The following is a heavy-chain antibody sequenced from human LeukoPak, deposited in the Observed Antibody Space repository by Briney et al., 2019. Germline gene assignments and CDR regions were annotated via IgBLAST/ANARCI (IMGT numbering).Heavy chain of an antibody. CDR1: GFTFNTYG. J-gene: IGHJ4*02. CDR2: ISSSYSYI. Sequence: PGGSLRLSCVASGFTFNTYGMNWARQAPGKGLEWVSSISSSYSYIFYADSLKGRFTISRDNAKNSLYLQMNSLRAEDTAVYYCARDDCNGGSCYPDYWGQGTLLTVSS. D-gene: IGHD2-15*01. CDR3: ARDDCNGGSCYPDY. V-gene: IGHV3-21*01.